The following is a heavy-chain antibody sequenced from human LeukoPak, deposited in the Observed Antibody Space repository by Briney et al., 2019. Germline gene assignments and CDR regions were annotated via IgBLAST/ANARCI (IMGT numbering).Heavy chain of an antibody. CDR3: AKSSYYDSSGYYREYYFDY. Sequence: PGGSLRLSCAASRFTFSYYAMSWVRQAPGKGLEWVSGISGSGGSTYYADSVKGGFTISRDNSKNTLYLQMNSLRAEDTAVYYCAKSSYYDSSGYYREYYFDYWGPGTLVTVSS. V-gene: IGHV3-23*01. CDR1: RFTFSYYA. CDR2: ISGSGGST. D-gene: IGHD3-22*01. J-gene: IGHJ4*02.